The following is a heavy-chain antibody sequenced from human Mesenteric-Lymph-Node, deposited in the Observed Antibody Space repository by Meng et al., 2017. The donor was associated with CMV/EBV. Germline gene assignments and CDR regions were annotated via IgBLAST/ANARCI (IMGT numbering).Heavy chain of an antibody. V-gene: IGHV4-59*02. J-gene: IGHJ4*02. D-gene: IGHD5-12*01. CDR2: IYYRGST. CDR1: GGSVSDYY. CDR3: ARSSSGYDSGDY. Sequence: LTGTGAGGSVSDYYWSWIRQPPGEGLEWIGNIYYRGSTNYDPSLKSRATISLDTSKNQFSLKLSSVTAADTAVYYCARSSSGYDSGDYWGQGTLVTVSS.